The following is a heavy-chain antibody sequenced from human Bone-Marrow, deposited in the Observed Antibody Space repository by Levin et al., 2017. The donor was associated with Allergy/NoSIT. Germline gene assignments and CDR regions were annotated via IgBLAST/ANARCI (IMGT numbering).Heavy chain of an antibody. CDR2: IYSGGDT. CDR1: GFSVSRNY. CDR3: ARNGVGTAAGTP. V-gene: IGHV3-66*01. D-gene: IGHD6-13*01. J-gene: IGHJ4*02. Sequence: GGSLRLSCAASGFSVSRNYMSWVRQAPGKGLEWVSLIYSGGDTQYADSVKGRFTISRDNSRNTLYIQMNSLRGDDTAVYYCARNGVGTAAGTPWGQGTLVSVSS.